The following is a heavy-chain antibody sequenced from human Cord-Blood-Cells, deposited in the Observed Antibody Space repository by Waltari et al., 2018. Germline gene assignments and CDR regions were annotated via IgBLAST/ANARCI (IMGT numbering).Heavy chain of an antibody. D-gene: IGHD1-26*01. J-gene: IGHJ4*02. Sequence: QVQLVPSAAEVKTPGSPVTVSCKASGGTFSSYANSWVRQTPGTGLEWMGGIIPIFGTANYAQKFQGRVTITADKSTSTAYMELSSLRSEDTAVYYCARAPQGRGPFDYWGQGTLVTVSS. V-gene: IGHV1-69*06. CDR2: IIPIFGTA. CDR1: GGTFSSYA. CDR3: ARAPQGRGPFDY.